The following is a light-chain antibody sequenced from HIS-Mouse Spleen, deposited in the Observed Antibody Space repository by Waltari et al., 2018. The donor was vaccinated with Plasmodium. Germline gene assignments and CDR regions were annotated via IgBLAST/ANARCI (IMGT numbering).Light chain of an antibody. CDR3: CSYAGSYTWV. CDR1: SSDVGGYNY. V-gene: IGLV2-11*01. Sequence: QSALTQPRSVSGSPGQSVTISCTGTSSDVGGYNYVSWYQQHPGKAPKLMIYDVSKRPSGVPDRFSASKSGNTASLTISRLQAEDEADYYCCSYAGSYTWVFGGGTKLTVL. J-gene: IGLJ2*01. CDR2: DVS.